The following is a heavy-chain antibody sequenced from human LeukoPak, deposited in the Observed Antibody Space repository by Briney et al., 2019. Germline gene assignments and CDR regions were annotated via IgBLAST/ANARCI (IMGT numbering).Heavy chain of an antibody. CDR2: INEDASKK. CDR3: ATSTYSSSPS. V-gene: IGHV3-7*01. J-gene: IGHJ5*02. D-gene: IGHD6-6*01. Sequence: AGGSLRLSCAASGFTFSNYWMIWVRQAPGKGLEWVANINEDASKKYYVDSVEGRFTISRDDAKNPLYLQTNSLRAEDTAMYYCATSTYSSSPSWGQGTLVTVSS. CDR1: GFTFSNYW.